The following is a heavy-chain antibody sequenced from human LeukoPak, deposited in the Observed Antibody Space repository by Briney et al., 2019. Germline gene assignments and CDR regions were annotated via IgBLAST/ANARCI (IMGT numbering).Heavy chain of an antibody. J-gene: IGHJ4*02. CDR3: ARVYCSGGSCNGFNY. CDR1: GYSFTDYY. Sequence: GASVKVSCKASGYSFTDYYMHWVRQAPGQGLEWMGWINPNSGGTNYAQKFQGRVTITRNTSISTAYMELSSLTSEDTAVYYCARVYCSGGSCNGFNYWGQGTLVTVSS. V-gene: IGHV1-2*02. D-gene: IGHD2-15*01. CDR2: INPNSGGT.